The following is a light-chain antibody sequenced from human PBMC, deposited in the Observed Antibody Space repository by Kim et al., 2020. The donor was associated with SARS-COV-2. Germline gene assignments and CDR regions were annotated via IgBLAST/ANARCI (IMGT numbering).Light chain of an antibody. Sequence: SSELTQDPAVSVAFGQTVRITCRGDSLRSYYATWYQQKARQAPALVVYGKNNRPSGIPDRFSGSSSGNTASLTITGAQADDEADYYCMSRGTSGAVVFGGGTKVTVL. J-gene: IGLJ2*01. CDR3: MSRGTSGAVV. CDR1: SLRSYY. V-gene: IGLV3-19*01. CDR2: GKN.